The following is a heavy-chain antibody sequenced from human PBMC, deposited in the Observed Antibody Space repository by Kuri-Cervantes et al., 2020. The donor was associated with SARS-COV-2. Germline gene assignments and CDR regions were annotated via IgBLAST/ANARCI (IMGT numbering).Heavy chain of an antibody. Sequence: LSLTCAASGFTFSSYSMSWVRQAPGKGLEWVSSICSSSSYIYYADSVKGRLTISRDNAKNSLYLQMNSLRAEDTAVYYCARDSYYDSPGHWGQGTLVTVSS. V-gene: IGHV3-21*01. CDR1: GFTFSSYS. CDR3: ARDSYYDSPGH. CDR2: ICSSSSYI. D-gene: IGHD3-22*01. J-gene: IGHJ4*02.